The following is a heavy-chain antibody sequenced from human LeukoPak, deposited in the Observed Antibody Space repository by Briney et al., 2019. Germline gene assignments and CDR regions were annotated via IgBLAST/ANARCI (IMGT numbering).Heavy chain of an antibody. Sequence: GGSLRLSCAASGFTFSSYWMGWVRQAPGKGLEWVANIKQDGSEKYYVDSVKGRFTISRDNAKNSLYLQMNSLRAEDTAVYYCAGNFVRAVVRYWGQGTLVTVSS. D-gene: IGHD3-10*02. J-gene: IGHJ4*02. CDR1: GFTFSSYW. V-gene: IGHV3-7*03. CDR2: IKQDGSEK. CDR3: AGNFVRAVVRY.